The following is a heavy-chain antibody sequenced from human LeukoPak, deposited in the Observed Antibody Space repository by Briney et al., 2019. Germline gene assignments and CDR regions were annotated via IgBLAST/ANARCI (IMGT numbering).Heavy chain of an antibody. CDR1: GGSFSGYY. CDR3: ARAWYYYDSSGYYPFDY. J-gene: IGHJ4*02. V-gene: IGHV4-34*01. D-gene: IGHD3-22*01. CDR2: INHSGST. Sequence: PSETLSLTCAVYGGSFSGYYWSWIRQPPGKGLEWIGEINHSGSTNNNPSLKSRVTISVDTSKNQFSLKLSSVTAADTAVYYCARAWYYYDSSGYYPFDYWGQGTLVTVSS.